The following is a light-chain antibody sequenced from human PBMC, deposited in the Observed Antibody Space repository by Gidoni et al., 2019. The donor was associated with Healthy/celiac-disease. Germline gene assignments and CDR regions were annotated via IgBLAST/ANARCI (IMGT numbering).Light chain of an antibody. CDR3: QQYGSSQFT. Sequence: LVLTQSPVTLSLAPGQRATLSCRTSQNIRNNYLAWYQKKSGQAPTLLIYGSSTRATGIPYRFSGSGSGTEFTLTITRLEPEDSAIYFCQQYGSSQFTFGPGTKVDIK. V-gene: IGKV3-20*01. CDR1: QNIRNNY. CDR2: GSS. J-gene: IGKJ3*01.